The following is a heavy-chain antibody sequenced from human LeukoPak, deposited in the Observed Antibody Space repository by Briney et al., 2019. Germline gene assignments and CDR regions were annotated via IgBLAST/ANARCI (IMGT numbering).Heavy chain of an antibody. D-gene: IGHD1-26*01. V-gene: IGHV4-61*02. CDR3: ARVGNSGTYQVDY. CDR1: GGSISSGNYY. Sequence: SETLSLTCTVSGGSISSGNYYWSWIRQPAGRELEWIGRIYTSGRTNYNPSLKSRVTISGDTSKNQFSLKLSSVTAADTAFYYCARVGNSGTYQVDYWGQGTLVTVSS. CDR2: IYTSGRT. J-gene: IGHJ4*02.